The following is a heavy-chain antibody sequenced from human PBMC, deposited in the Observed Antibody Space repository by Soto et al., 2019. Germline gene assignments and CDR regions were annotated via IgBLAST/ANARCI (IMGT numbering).Heavy chain of an antibody. V-gene: IGHV4-59*01. Sequence: QVQLQESGPGLVKSSETLSLTCSVSGDSSSPYYWGWIRQPPGKGLEWIGYINYSGRSNHNPSLKSRLSISVDASKNHVALKLTSVTAADTAVYYCARSYCADSVSCNWFDPWGQGTLVVVSS. CDR3: ARSYCADSVSCNWFDP. J-gene: IGHJ5*02. CDR1: GDSSSPYY. D-gene: IGHD2-8*02. CDR2: INYSGRS.